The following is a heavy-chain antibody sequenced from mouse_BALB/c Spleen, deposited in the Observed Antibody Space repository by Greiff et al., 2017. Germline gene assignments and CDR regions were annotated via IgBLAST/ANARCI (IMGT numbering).Heavy chain of an antibody. Sequence: VKLMESGPGLVAPSQSLSITCTVSGFSLTGYGVNWVRQPPGKGLEWLGMIWGDGSTDYNSALKSRLSISKDNSKSQVFLKMNSLQTDDTARYYCARVIYYDYDGDAMDYWGQGTSVTVSS. CDR3: ARVIYYDYDGDAMDY. J-gene: IGHJ4*01. CDR1: GFSLTGYG. V-gene: IGHV2-6-7*01. D-gene: IGHD2-4*01. CDR2: IWGDGST.